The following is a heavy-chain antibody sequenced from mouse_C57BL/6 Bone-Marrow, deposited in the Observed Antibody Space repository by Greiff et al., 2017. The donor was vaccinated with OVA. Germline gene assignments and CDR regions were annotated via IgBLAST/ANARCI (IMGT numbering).Heavy chain of an antibody. Sequence: QVQLQQPGAELVMPGASVKLSCKASGYTFTSYWMHWVKQRPGQGLEWIGEIDPSDSYTNYNQKFKGKSTLTVDKSSSTAYMQLSSLTSEDSAVYYCVRSRYCGSKKGYFDVWGTGTTVTVSS. D-gene: IGHD1-1*01. CDR1: GYTFTSYW. CDR2: IDPSDSYT. CDR3: VRSRYCGSKKGYFDV. V-gene: IGHV1-69*01. J-gene: IGHJ1*03.